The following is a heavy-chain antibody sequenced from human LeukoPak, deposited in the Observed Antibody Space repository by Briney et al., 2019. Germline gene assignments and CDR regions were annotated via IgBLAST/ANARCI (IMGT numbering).Heavy chain of an antibody. J-gene: IGHJ4*02. CDR2: ISTYNGNT. CDR3: ARGVYGDY. V-gene: IGHV1-18*01. Sequence: ASVKVSCKASGGTFSSYAISWVRQAPGQGLEWMGWISTYNGNTNYAQKLQGRVTMTTDTSTSTAHMELRSLRSNDTAVYYCARGVYGDYWGQGTLVTVSS. CDR1: GGTFSSYA. D-gene: IGHD5/OR15-5a*01.